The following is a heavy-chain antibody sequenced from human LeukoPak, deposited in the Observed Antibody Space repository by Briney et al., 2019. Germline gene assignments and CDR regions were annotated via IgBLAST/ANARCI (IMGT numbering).Heavy chain of an antibody. V-gene: IGHV3-48*03. CDR3: ARGSLRYKNYFDY. CDR1: GFTFSSYE. J-gene: IGHJ4*02. Sequence: GGSLRLSCAASGFTFSSYEMNWVRQAPGEGLEWVSYISSSGSTIYYADSVKGRFTISRDNAKNSLYLQMNSLRAEDTAVYYCARGSLRYKNYFDYWGQGTLVTVSS. D-gene: IGHD3-9*01. CDR2: ISSSGSTI.